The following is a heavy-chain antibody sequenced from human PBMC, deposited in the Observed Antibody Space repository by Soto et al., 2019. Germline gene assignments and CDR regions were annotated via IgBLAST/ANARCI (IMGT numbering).Heavy chain of an antibody. Sequence: PGGSLRLSCAASGFTVSSNYMSWVRQAPGKGLAWVSVIYSGGSTYYADSVKGRFTISRDNSKNTLYLQMNSLRAEDTAVYYCARDQEGVDYYYYMDVWGKGTTVTVSS. CDR2: IYSGGST. J-gene: IGHJ6*03. D-gene: IGHD2-15*01. CDR3: ARDQEGVDYYYYMDV. CDR1: GFTVSSNY. V-gene: IGHV3-66*01.